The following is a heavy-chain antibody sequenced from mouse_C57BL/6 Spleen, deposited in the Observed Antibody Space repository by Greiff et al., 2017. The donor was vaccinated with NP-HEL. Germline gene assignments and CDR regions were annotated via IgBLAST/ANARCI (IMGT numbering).Heavy chain of an antibody. D-gene: IGHD1-1*01. CDR3: ARVLYYYGSSFFAY. V-gene: IGHV1-22*01. Sequence: EVQLQQSGPELVKPGASVKMSCKASGYTFTDYNMHWVKQSHGKSLEWIGYINPNNGGTSYNQKFKGKATLTVNKSSSTAYMELRSLTSEDSAVYYCARVLYYYGSSFFAYWGQGTLVTVSA. CDR2: INPNNGGT. J-gene: IGHJ3*01. CDR1: GYTFTDYN.